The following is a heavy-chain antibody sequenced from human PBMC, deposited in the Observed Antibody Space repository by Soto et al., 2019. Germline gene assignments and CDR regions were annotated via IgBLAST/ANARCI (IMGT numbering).Heavy chain of an antibody. D-gene: IGHD3-3*01. J-gene: IGHJ4*02. CDR2: ICWADDK. CDR3: AHRVLRTVFGLVTTTAIYFDF. Sequence: QITLNESGPTQVNPRQTLTLTCTFSGFSLTTSGVGVGWIRQSPGKAPEWLALICWADDKRYSPSPKSRLTITKETSKNQVVLTMADLGPADTATYYCAHRVLRTVFGLVTTTAIYFDFWGQGTPVAASS. V-gene: IGHV2-5*02. CDR1: GFSLTTSGVG.